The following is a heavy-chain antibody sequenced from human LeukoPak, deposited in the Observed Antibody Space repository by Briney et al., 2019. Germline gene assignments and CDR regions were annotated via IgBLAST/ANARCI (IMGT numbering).Heavy chain of an antibody. D-gene: IGHD3-10*01. J-gene: IGHJ4*02. Sequence: KSGGSLRLSCAASGFTFSNAWMNWVRQAPGKGLEWVGRIKSKTDGGTTDYAAPVKGRFTISRDDSKNTLYLQMNSLKTEDTAVYYCTADYGSGSYYKDYWGQGTLVTVSS. V-gene: IGHV3-15*07. CDR3: TADYGSGSYYKDY. CDR1: GFTFSNAW. CDR2: IKSKTDGGTT.